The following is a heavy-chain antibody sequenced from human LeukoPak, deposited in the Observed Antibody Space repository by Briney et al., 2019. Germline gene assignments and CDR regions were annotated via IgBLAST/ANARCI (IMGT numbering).Heavy chain of an antibody. V-gene: IGHV3-23*01. CDR3: ARPDCSSTSCYRPVY. Sequence: PGGSLRLSCAPSGFTFSSYAMSWVRQAPGKGLEWVSAISATGGSTYYADSVKGRFTISRDNSKSTLYPQMNSLRAEDTAVYYCARPDCSSTSCYRPVYWGQGTLVTVSS. J-gene: IGHJ4*02. D-gene: IGHD2-2*02. CDR2: ISATGGST. CDR1: GFTFSSYA.